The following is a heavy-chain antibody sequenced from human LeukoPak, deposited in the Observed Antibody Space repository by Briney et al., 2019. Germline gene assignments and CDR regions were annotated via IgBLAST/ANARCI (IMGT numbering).Heavy chain of an antibody. Sequence: PGRSLRLSCAASGFTFSSYAMHWVRQAPGRGLEWVAVISYDGSNNYYADSVNGRFTISRDNSKNTLYLQMNSLRAEDTAVYYCARGVRLVVSVPGLFDYWGQGTLVTVSS. CDR3: ARGVRLVVSVPGLFDY. D-gene: IGHD3-22*01. V-gene: IGHV3-30*04. CDR2: ISYDGSNN. CDR1: GFTFSSYA. J-gene: IGHJ4*02.